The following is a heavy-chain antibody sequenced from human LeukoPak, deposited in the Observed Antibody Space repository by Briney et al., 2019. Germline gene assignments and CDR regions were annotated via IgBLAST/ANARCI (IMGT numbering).Heavy chain of an antibody. CDR1: GFTFSSYA. CDR3: ARRSSGSPPYYFDY. Sequence: GGSLRLSCAASGFTFSSYAMSWVRQAPGKGLEWVSGISGGGGSTYYADSVKGRFTISRDNAKNTLYLQMNSLRAEDTAVYYCARRSSGSPPYYFDYWGQGTLVTVSS. D-gene: IGHD1-26*01. V-gene: IGHV3-23*01. J-gene: IGHJ4*02. CDR2: ISGGGGST.